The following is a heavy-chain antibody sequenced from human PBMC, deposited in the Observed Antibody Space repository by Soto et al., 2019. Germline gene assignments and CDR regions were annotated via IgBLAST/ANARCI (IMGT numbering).Heavy chain of an antibody. J-gene: IGHJ4*02. D-gene: IGHD2-21*01. CDR1: GFSLSTTGVS. Sequence: SGPTLVNPTQTLTLTCTFSGFSLSTTGVSVGWIRQPPGKALEWLALIYWDDDKRYSPSLRTRLTVTKDTSKNQVVLTMTNMDPVGTATYYCARRPNRDSFDYWGQGTLVTVSS. CDR3: ARRPNRDSFDY. CDR2: IYWDDDK. V-gene: IGHV2-5*02.